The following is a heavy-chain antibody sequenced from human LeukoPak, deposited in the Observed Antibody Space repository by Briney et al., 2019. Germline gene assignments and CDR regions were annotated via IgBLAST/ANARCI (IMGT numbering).Heavy chain of an antibody. J-gene: IGHJ3*02. V-gene: IGHV5-51*01. Sequence: GESLKISCKGSGYSFTSYWIGWVRQMPGKGLEWMGIIYPGDSDTRYSPSFQGQVTISADKSISTAYLQWSSLKASDTAMYYCARVLRYFDWLLSGAFDIWGQGTMVTASS. CDR2: IYPGDSDT. D-gene: IGHD3-9*01. CDR3: ARVLRYFDWLLSGAFDI. CDR1: GYSFTSYW.